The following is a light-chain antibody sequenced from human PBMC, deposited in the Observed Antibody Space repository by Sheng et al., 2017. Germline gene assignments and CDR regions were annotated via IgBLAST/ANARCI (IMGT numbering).Light chain of an antibody. Sequence: SYELTQPPSVSVSPGQTASITCSGDKLGNKYACWYQQKPGQSPVVVIYEDIKRPSGIPERFSGSNSGNTATLTISGTQAMDEADYYCQAWDRDSSTLVFGEGPSLTVL. CDR3: QAWDRDSSTLV. J-gene: IGLJ2*01. CDR1: KLGNKY. V-gene: IGLV3-1*01. CDR2: EDI.